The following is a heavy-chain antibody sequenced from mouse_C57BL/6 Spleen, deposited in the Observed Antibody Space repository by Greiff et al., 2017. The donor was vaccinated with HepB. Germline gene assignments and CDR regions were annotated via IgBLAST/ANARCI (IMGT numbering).Heavy chain of an antibody. V-gene: IGHV1-26*01. CDR2: INPNNGGT. CDR3: AREITTVVADYAMDY. J-gene: IGHJ4*01. CDR1: GYTFTDYY. Sequence: VQLQQSGPELVKPGASVKISCKASGYTFTDYYMNWVKQSHGKSLEWIGDINPNNGGTSYNQKFKGKATLTVDKSSSTAYMELRSLTSEDSAVYYCAREITTVVADYAMDYWGQGTSVTVSS. D-gene: IGHD1-1*01.